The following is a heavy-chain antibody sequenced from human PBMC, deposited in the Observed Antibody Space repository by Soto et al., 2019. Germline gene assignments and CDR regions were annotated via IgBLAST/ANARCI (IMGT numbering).Heavy chain of an antibody. CDR1: GGSISSYY. D-gene: IGHD1-26*01. J-gene: IGHJ6*02. CDR3: ARAGASGMDV. CDR2: IYYNGST. V-gene: IGHV4-59*01. Sequence: SETLSLTCTVSGGSISSYYWSWIRQPPGKGLEWIGYIYYNGSTNYNPSLKSRVTISVDTSKNQFSLKLSSVTAADTAVYYCARAGASGMDVWGQGTTVTVSS.